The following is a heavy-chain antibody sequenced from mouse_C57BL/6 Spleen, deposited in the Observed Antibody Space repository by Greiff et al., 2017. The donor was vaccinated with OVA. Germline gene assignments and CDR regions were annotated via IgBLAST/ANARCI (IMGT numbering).Heavy chain of an antibody. J-gene: IGHJ1*03. Sequence: VQLQQPGTELVKPGASVKLSFTSYWMHWVKQRPGQGLEWIGNINPSNGGTNYNEKFKSKATLTVDKSSSTAYMQLSSLTSEDSAVYYCAEGMGLRRYFDVWGTGTTVTVSS. CDR1: TSYW. CDR2: INPSNGGT. V-gene: IGHV1-53*01. D-gene: IGHD2-4*01. CDR3: AEGMGLRRYFDV.